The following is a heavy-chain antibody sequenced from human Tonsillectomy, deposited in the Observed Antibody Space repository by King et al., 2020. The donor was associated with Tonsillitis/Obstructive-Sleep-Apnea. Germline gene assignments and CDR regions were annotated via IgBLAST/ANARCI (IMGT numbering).Heavy chain of an antibody. CDR3: ARSIQGWHYFDY. V-gene: IGHV3-30*04. CDR2: ISYDGSNK. CDR1: GFKFSSYA. J-gene: IGHJ4*02. Sequence: VQLVESGGGMVQPGRSLRLSCAASGFKFSSYAMHWVRQAPGKGLEWVAFISYDGSNKYYADSVKGRFTISRDNSKNTLFLQMNSLRVEDTAVYYCARSIQGWHYFDYWGQGTLVTVSS. D-gene: IGHD6-19*01.